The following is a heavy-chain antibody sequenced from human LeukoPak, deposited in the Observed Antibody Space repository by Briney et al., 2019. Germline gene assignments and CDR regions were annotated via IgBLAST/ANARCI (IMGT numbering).Heavy chain of an antibody. CDR2: ISSSSSYI. Sequence: PGGSLRLSCAASGFTFSSYSMNWVRQAPGKGLEWVSSISSSSSYIYYADSVKGRFTISRDNAKNSLYLQMNSLRAEDTAVYYCARVSVYSYGLGIQAEDYWGQGTLVTVSS. CDR3: ARVSVYSYGLGIQAEDY. CDR1: GFTFSSYS. D-gene: IGHD5-18*01. V-gene: IGHV3-21*01. J-gene: IGHJ4*02.